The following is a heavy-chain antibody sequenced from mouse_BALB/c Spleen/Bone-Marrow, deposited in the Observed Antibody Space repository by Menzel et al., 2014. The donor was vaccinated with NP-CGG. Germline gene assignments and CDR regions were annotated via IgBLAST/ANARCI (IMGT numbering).Heavy chain of an antibody. CDR1: GYTFTSYW. J-gene: IGHJ2*01. V-gene: IGHV1-87*01. Sequence: QVQLQQSGAELARPGASMKLSCKASGYTFTSYWMQWVEQRPGQGLEWIGAIYPGDGDTRYTQKFKGKATLTADKSSSTAYMQLSSLASEDSAVYYCARGDPFDYWGQGTTLTVSS. CDR2: IYPGDGDT. CDR3: ARGDPFDY.